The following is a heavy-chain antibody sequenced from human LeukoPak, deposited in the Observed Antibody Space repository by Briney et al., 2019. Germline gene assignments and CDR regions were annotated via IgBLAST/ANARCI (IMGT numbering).Heavy chain of an antibody. CDR3: AKSGGYGLIDY. CDR2: IYSSGST. D-gene: IGHD1-26*01. V-gene: IGHV4-39*01. J-gene: IGHJ4*02. CDR1: GGSISSSSYY. Sequence: PSETLSLTCTVSGGSISSSSYYWGWIRQPPGTGLEWIGNIYSSGSTYYNASLQSRVTISIDTSKNQFSLRLNSVTAADTAMYYCAKSGGYGLIDYWGQGTRVTVSS.